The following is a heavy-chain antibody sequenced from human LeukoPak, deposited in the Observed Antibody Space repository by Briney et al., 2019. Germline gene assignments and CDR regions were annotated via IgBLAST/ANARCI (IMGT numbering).Heavy chain of an antibody. Sequence: SVKVSCKGSGGTFSSNAIGWVREAHGEGGEGMGGIFPISGIADYAQKFQGRVTITADESTSTAYMELRSLTSDDTAVYYCARGLQYQLFKALRYYYMDVWGEGTTVTVSS. CDR2: IFPISGIA. V-gene: IGHV1-69*13. D-gene: IGHD2-2*01. CDR1: GGTFSSNA. J-gene: IGHJ6*03. CDR3: ARGLQYQLFKALRYYYMDV.